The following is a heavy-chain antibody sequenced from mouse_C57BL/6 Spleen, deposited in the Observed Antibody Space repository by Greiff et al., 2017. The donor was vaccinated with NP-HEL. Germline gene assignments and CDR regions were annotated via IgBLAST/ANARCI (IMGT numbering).Heavy chain of an antibody. Sequence: VQLQESGAELARPGASVKLSCKASGYTFTSYGISWVKQRTGQGLEWIGEIYPRSGNTYYNEKFKGKATLTADKSSSTAYMELRSLTSEDSAVYFCARGVPGTDAFCYWGQGTTLTGSS. CDR2: IYPRSGNT. V-gene: IGHV1-81*01. CDR3: ARGVPGTDAFCY. D-gene: IGHD4-1*01. J-gene: IGHJ2*01. CDR1: GYTFTSYG.